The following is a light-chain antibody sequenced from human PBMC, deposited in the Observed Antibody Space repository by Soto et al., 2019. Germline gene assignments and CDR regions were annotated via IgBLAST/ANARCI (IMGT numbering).Light chain of an antibody. J-gene: IGKJ1*01. CDR1: QSVSSN. CDR3: QQYNNWPPT. V-gene: IGKV3-15*01. CDR2: GAS. Sequence: EKVMTQSPATLSVSPGERATLSCRASQSVSSNLAWYQQKPGQAPRLLISGASTRATGIPARFSGSGSGTEFTLTISSLQSEDFAVYYCQQYNNWPPTFGQGTQVEIK.